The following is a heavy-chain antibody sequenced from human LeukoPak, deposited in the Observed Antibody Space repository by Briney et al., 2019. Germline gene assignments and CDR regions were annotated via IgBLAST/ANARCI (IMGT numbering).Heavy chain of an antibody. CDR3: ASSMIVLYYFDY. J-gene: IGHJ4*02. CDR2: ISGSGGST. CDR1: GFTFSSYA. V-gene: IGHV3-23*01. Sequence: GGSLRLSCAASGFTFSSYAMSWVRQAPGKGLEWVSAISGSGGSTYYADSVKGRFTISRDNYKNTLYLQMNSLRAEDTAVYYCASSMIVLYYFDYWGQGTLVTVSS. D-gene: IGHD3-22*01.